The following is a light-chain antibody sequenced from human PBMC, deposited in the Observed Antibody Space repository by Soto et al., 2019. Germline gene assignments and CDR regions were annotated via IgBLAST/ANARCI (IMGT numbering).Light chain of an antibody. CDR2: AAS. V-gene: IGKV3-20*01. CDR1: RSLSSSY. CDR3: QQQGT. J-gene: IGKJ2*01. Sequence: EIVLTQSPGTLSLSPGERATLSCRASRSLSSSYVVWYQQKPGQAPRLLIYAASRRATGSPERFRGSGSATEYTRTSSRLEPEDFAVYYCQQQGTFGQGTKLEIK.